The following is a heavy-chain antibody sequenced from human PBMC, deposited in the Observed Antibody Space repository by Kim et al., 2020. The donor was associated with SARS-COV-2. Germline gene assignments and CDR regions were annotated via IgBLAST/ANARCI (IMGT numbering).Heavy chain of an antibody. V-gene: IGHV3-30-3*01. CDR1: GFTFSSYA. CDR2: ISYDGSNK. Sequence: GGSLRLSCAASGFTFSSYAMHWVRQAPGKGLEWVAVISYDGSNKYYADSVKGRFTISRDNSKNTLYLQMNSLRAEDTAVYYCARQTYSSCWYDWFDPWGQGTLVTVSS. CDR3: ARQTYSSCWYDWFDP. J-gene: IGHJ5*02. D-gene: IGHD6-19*01.